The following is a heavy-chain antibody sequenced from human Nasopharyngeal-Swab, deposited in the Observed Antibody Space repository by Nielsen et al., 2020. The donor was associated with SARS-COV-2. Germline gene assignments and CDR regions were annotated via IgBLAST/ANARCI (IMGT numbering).Heavy chain of an antibody. J-gene: IGHJ5*02. CDR2: ISGSGGST. CDR1: GFNFSSYA. V-gene: IGHV3-23*01. Sequence: GESLKISCAASGFNFSSYAMSWVRQAPGKGLEWVSAISGSGGSTYYADSVKGRFTISRDNSKNTLYLQMNSLRAEDTAVYYCAKDAVGYCSSTSCFWNWFDPWGQGTLVTVSS. CDR3: AKDAVGYCSSTSCFWNWFDP. D-gene: IGHD2-2*01.